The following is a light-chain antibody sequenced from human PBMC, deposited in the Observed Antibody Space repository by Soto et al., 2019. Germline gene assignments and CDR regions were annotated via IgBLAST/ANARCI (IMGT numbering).Light chain of an antibody. J-gene: IGLJ1*01. V-gene: IGLV2-14*01. CDR3: LSYITSSSYV. CDR1: SSDVGAYNR. Sequence: QSALTQPASVSGSPGQSITISCTGTSSDVGAYNRVSWYQQRSGKAPKLMVYEVTNRPSGVSNRFSGSKSANTASLTISGLQAEDEADYYCLSYITSSSYVFGTGTKVTVL. CDR2: EVT.